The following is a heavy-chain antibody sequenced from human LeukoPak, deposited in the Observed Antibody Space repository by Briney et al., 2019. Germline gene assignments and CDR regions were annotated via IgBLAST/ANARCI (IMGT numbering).Heavy chain of an antibody. CDR3: ARVDDY. CDR2: FYHTGGT. CDR1: GYSISSAFY. J-gene: IGHJ4*02. V-gene: IGHV4-38-2*02. Sequence: PSETLSLTCTVSGYSISSAFYWGWIRQPPGKGLEYIGSFYHTGGTYYNPSLMSRVTISVDTSKNQLSLKLSSVTAADRAVYYCARVDDYWGQGTLVTVSS.